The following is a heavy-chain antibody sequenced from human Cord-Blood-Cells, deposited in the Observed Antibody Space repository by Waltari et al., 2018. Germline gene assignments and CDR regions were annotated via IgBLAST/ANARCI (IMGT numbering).Heavy chain of an antibody. CDR3: AREGLGSAFDI. J-gene: IGHJ3*02. CDR1: GGTFSRYA. V-gene: IGHV1-69*12. Sequence: QVQLVQSGAEVKKPGSSVNVSCKASGGTFSRYAISWGRQAPGQGLEWMGGIIPIFGTANYAQKFQGRVTITADESTSTAYMELSSLRSEDTAVYYCAREGLGSAFDIWGQGTMVTVSS. CDR2: IIPIFGTA. D-gene: IGHD3-16*01.